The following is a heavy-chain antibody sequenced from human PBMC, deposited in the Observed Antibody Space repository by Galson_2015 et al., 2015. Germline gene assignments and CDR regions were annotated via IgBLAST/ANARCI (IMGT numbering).Heavy chain of an antibody. D-gene: IGHD3-3*01. J-gene: IGHJ4*02. CDR2: IDPDDSHT. Sequence: QSGAEVKKPGESLKISCTGSGFSFTSYWITWVRQVPGKGLEYVGRIDPDDSHTNYSPSFQGRVTISAAKYRNTAYLQWTNLEASDTGIYYCARLSGDYDFWSGYASLWGQGTLV. CDR1: GFSFTSYW. CDR3: ARLSGDYDFWSGYASL. V-gene: IGHV5-10-1*01.